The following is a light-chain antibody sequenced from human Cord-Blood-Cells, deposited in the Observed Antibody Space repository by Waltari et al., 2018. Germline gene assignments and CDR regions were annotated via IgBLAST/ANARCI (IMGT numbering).Light chain of an antibody. V-gene: IGLV2-23*01. CDR1: SRDVGSYNL. Sequence: QSALTQPASVSGSPGQSITISCTGTSRDVGSYNLVSLYQQHPGKAPKLMIYEGSNRPSGVSNRFSGSKSGNTASLTISGLQAEDEADYYCCSYAGSSTWVFGGGTKLTVL. CDR2: EGS. CDR3: CSYAGSSTWV. J-gene: IGLJ3*02.